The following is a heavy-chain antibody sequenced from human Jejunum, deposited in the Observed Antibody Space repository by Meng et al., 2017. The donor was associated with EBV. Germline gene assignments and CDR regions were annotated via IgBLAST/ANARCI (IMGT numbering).Heavy chain of an antibody. J-gene: IGHJ4*02. CDR1: GVSMSNFY. Sequence: QGQLQGSGPGLVKPSGTLSLTCTVSGVSMSNFYWSWFRQPPGKGLEWIGDIYYSVSTDYNPSLKSRVTISVDTSKNQFSLSLSSVTAADTAVYYCARGGGRPEYWGQGILVTVSS. CDR3: ARGGGRPEY. D-gene: IGHD3-10*01. V-gene: IGHV4-59*01. CDR2: IYYSVST.